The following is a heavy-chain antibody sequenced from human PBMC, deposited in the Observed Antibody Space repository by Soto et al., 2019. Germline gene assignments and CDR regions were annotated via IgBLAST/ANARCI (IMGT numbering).Heavy chain of an antibody. D-gene: IGHD3-22*01. CDR1: GFTFDDYA. CDR2: ISWNSGSI. CDR3: AKDRVYYYDSSGYYPFQH. Sequence: EVQLVESGGGLVQPGRSLRLSCAASGFTFDDYAMHWVRQAPGKGLEWVSGISWNSGSIGYADSVKGRFTISRDNAKNSLYLQMNRLRAEDTALYYCAKDRVYYYDSSGYYPFQHWGQGTLVTVSS. V-gene: IGHV3-9*01. J-gene: IGHJ1*01.